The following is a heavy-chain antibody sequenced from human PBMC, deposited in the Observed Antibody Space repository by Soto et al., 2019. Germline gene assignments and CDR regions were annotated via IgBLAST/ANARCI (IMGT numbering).Heavy chain of an antibody. CDR1: GFTFSSYG. Sequence: QVQLVESGGGVVQPGRSLRLSCAASGFTFSSYGMHWVRQAPGKGLEWVAVIWYDGSNKYYADSVKGRFTISRDTSTNTLCLQTNSLRAEDTAVYYCGREGSGGTLDAFDIWGQGTMVTVSS. CDR3: GREGSGGTLDAFDI. CDR2: IWYDGSNK. J-gene: IGHJ3*02. V-gene: IGHV3-33*01. D-gene: IGHD3-16*01.